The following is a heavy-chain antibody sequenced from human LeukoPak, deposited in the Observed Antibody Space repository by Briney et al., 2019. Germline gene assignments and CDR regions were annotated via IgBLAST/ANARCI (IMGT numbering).Heavy chain of an antibody. D-gene: IGHD3-22*01. CDR2: INPNSGGT. Sequence: GAPVKVSCKASGYTFTGYYMHWVRQAPGQGLEWMGWINPNSGGTNYAQKFQGRVTMTRDTSISTAYMELSRLRSDDTAVYYCARPPTYYYDSSGYTPFGYWGQGTLVTVSS. CDR3: ARPPTYYYDSSGYTPFGY. CDR1: GYTFTGYY. J-gene: IGHJ4*02. V-gene: IGHV1-2*02.